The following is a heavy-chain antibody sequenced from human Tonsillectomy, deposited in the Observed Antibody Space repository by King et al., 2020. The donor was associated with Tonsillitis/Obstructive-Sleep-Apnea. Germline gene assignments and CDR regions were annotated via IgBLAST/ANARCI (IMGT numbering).Heavy chain of an antibody. CDR2: IKIKTNGGTT. CDR1: AFIFSKAW. CDR3: TRDGGYCSSTSCYYYYMDV. D-gene: IGHD2-2*01. V-gene: IGHV3-15*01. Sequence: VQLVESGGGLVKPGGSLRLSCAASAFIFSKAWMSWVRQAPGKGLEWLGRIKIKTNGGTTYYDAPVKGRFTISREDSKNTLYLQMNSLKTEDTAVYYCTRDGGYCSSTSCYYYYMDVWGKGTTVTVSS. J-gene: IGHJ6*03.